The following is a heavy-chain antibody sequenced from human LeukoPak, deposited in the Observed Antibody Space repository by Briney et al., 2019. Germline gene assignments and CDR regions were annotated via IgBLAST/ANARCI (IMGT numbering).Heavy chain of an antibody. Sequence: SETLSLTCTVSGYSISSGYYWGWIRQPPGKGLEWIGSIYHSGSTYYNPSLKSRVTISVDTSKNQFSLKLSSVTAADTAVYYCAGLAAAGTGFDYWGQGTLVTVSS. CDR2: IYHSGST. J-gene: IGHJ4*02. V-gene: IGHV4-38-2*02. CDR3: AGLAAAGTGFDY. CDR1: GYSISSGYY. D-gene: IGHD6-13*01.